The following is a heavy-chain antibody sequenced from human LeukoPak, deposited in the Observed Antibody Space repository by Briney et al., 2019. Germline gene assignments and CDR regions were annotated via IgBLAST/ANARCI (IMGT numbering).Heavy chain of an antibody. Sequence: GESLKISCKGSGYSFTSYWIGWVRQKPGKGLEWMGIIYPGDSDTRYSPSFQGQVTISADKSISTAYLQWSSLKASDTAMYYCARSDYDFWSGYYYDAFDIWGQGTMVTVSS. D-gene: IGHD3-3*01. V-gene: IGHV5-51*01. CDR1: GYSFTSYW. J-gene: IGHJ3*02. CDR3: ARSDYDFWSGYYYDAFDI. CDR2: IYPGDSDT.